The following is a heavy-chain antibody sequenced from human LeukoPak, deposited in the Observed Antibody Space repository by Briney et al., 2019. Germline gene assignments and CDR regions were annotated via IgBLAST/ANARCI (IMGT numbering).Heavy chain of an antibody. J-gene: IGHJ4*02. D-gene: IGHD5-24*01. Sequence: PSETLSLTCTVSGGSISSYYWSWIRQPPGKGLEWIGYIYYSGSTNYNPSLKSRVTISVDTSKNQFSLKLTSVTAADTPVYYCARGLDGYNYNYWGQGNLVTVSS. CDR2: IYYSGST. V-gene: IGHV4-59*12. CDR3: ARGLDGYNYNY. CDR1: GGSISSYY.